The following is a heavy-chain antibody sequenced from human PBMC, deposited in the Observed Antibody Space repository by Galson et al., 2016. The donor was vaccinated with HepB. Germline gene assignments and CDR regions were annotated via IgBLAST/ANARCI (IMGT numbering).Heavy chain of an antibody. CDR3: ATLVNGDDIDHYFDT. D-gene: IGHD4-17*01. CDR2: INPSAGTT. V-gene: IGHV1-46*01. CDR1: GYTFTSYY. J-gene: IGHJ4*02. Sequence: SCKASGYTFTSYYIHWVRQAPGQGLEWMGIINPSAGTTSYAQRFQGRITMTRDKPTNTVYMEMNGLRLEDTATYFCATLVNGDDIDHYFDTWGQGTLVTVSS.